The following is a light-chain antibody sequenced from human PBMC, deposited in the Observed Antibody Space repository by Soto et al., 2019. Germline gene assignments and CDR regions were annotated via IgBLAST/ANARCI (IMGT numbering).Light chain of an antibody. V-gene: IGLV1-51*02. J-gene: IGLJ2*01. CDR1: SSNIGNNY. Sequence: QSVLTQRPSVSAAPGQKVTISCSGSSSNIGNNYVSWYQQVPGTAPKLLIYENNKRPSGIPDRFSGSKSGTSATLGITGLQTGDEADYYCGTWDSSLSAVVFGGGTKLTVL. CDR3: GTWDSSLSAVV. CDR2: ENN.